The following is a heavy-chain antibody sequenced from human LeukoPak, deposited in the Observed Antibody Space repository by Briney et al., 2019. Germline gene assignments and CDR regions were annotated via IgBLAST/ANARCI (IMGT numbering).Heavy chain of an antibody. D-gene: IGHD3-22*01. J-gene: IGHJ4*02. Sequence: GGSLRLSCAASGFTFSNYAMTWVRQAPGKGLEWVSAVSGSGAIAYYTDSVKGRFTISRDNSKNTLYLQMSSLTAKDTAVYYCAKGLIYYYDSSGYYDYFDYWGQGTLVTVSS. V-gene: IGHV3-23*01. CDR2: VSGSGAIA. CDR1: GFTFSNYA. CDR3: AKGLIYYYDSSGYYDYFDY.